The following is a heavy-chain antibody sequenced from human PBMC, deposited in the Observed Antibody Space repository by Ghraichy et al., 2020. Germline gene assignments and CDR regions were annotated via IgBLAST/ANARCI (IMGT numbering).Heavy chain of an antibody. D-gene: IGHD1-14*01. J-gene: IGHJ4*02. CDR1: GGTFSSYA. V-gene: IGHV1-69*04. CDR3: ARAGNWNHPHAFDY. Sequence: SVKVSCKASGGTFSSYAISWVRQAPGQGLEWMGRIIPILGIANYAQKFQGRVTITADKSTSTAYMELSSLRSEDTAVYYCARAGNWNHPHAFDYWGQGTLVTVSS. CDR2: IIPILGIA.